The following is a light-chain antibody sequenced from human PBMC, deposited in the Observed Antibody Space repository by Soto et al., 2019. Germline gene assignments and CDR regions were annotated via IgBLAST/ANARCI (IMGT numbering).Light chain of an antibody. CDR1: KNDIGVYDF. V-gene: IGLV2-8*01. CDR3: KSYAGSNTYV. J-gene: IGLJ1*01. Sequence: LTQPPSASGSPGQSVTISCTGTKNDIGVYDFVSWYQHHPGKAPRLVIYEVVQRPSGVPDRFSGSKSGNTASLTVSGLQAADEADYFCKSYAGSNTYVFGSGTKVTVL. CDR2: EVV.